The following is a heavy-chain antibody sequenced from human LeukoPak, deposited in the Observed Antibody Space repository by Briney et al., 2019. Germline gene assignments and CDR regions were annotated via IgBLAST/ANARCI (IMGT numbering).Heavy chain of an antibody. CDR1: GFTFNNYA. Sequence: GGSLRLSCAASGFTFNNYAMIWVRQAPGKGLEWVSAISGSAGTTYYADSVKGRFTISRVNSKNTLYLQMNSLRAEDTAVYYCARESGHTYDYCDYWGQGTLVTVSS. V-gene: IGHV3-23*01. CDR2: ISGSAGTT. J-gene: IGHJ4*02. D-gene: IGHD5-18*01. CDR3: ARESGHTYDYCDY.